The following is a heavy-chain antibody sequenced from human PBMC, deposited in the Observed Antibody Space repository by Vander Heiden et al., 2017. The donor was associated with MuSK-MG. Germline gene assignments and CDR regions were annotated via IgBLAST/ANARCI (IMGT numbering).Heavy chain of an antibody. CDR2: VWYDESKK. CDR1: GFSFGSYG. D-gene: IGHD1-1*01. Sequence: QVQLVASGGGVVQCGRSLRLSCTASGFSFGSYGMHWVRQGPGKGPEWAAFVWYDESKKYYADAGKGRFTISRDNFKKTVYLQMDSLRVDDTAVYYCVKDRGNEGSIDFWVQGTLVTVSS. CDR3: VKDRGNEGSIDF. V-gene: IGHV3-33*06. J-gene: IGHJ4*02.